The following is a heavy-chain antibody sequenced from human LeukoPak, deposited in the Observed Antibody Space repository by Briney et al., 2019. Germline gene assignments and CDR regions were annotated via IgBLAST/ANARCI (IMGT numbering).Heavy chain of an antibody. Sequence: GASVKVSCKASGYTFTSYGISWVRQAPGQWLEWMGWISGYNGNTKYAQNLLGRVTMTTDTSTSTVYMELRSLNSDDTAVYYCARAVNCDYWGQGTLVTVSS. CDR2: ISGYNGNT. CDR3: ARAVNCDY. J-gene: IGHJ4*02. CDR1: GYTFTSYG. D-gene: IGHD1-20*01. V-gene: IGHV1-18*01.